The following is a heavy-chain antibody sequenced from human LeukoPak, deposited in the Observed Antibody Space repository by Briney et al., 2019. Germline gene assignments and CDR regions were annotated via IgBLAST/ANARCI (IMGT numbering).Heavy chain of an antibody. CDR1: GGTFSSYA. V-gene: IGHV1-2*04. J-gene: IGHJ4*02. CDR2: INPNSGGT. D-gene: IGHD5-18*01. CDR3: ARGYSYGYGGDY. Sequence: ASVKVSCKASGGTFSSYAISWVRQAPGQGLEWMGWINPNSGGTNYAQKSQGWVTMTRDTSISTAYMELSRLRSDDTAVYYCARGYSYGYGGDYWGQGTLVTVSS.